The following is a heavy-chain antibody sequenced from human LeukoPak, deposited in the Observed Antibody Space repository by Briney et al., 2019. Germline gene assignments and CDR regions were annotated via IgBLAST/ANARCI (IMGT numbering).Heavy chain of an antibody. V-gene: IGHV1-18*03. CDR2: ISAYNGNT. CDR3: ARARVDYANDRSANYFSKFDY. Sequence: ASVKVSCKASGYTFTSYTISWVLQAPGQGLEWMGWISAYNGNTNYAQKLQGRVTMTTDTSTSTAYMELSRLSSDHIAVYYCARARVDYANDRSANYFSKFDYWGQGTLVTVSS. J-gene: IGHJ4*02. D-gene: IGHD3-22*01. CDR1: GYTFTSYT.